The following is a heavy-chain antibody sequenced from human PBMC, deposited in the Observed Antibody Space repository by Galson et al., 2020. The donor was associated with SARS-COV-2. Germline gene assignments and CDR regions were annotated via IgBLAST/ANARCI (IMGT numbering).Heavy chain of an antibody. V-gene: IGHV4-61*02. D-gene: IGHD4-17*01. CDR2: ISTTGST. CDR3: SREGDPSVTTEERTYYPFDGMDV. CDR1: GGSISRGRYY. Sequence: SEPLSLTCTASGGSISRGRYYWSWIRPPAGKGLEWIGRISTTGSTNFNPALKSRLTISLDTSKTHFSLKLSSVTAADTAVYYCSREGDPSVTTEERTYYPFDGMDVWGQGTTVTVSS. J-gene: IGHJ6*02.